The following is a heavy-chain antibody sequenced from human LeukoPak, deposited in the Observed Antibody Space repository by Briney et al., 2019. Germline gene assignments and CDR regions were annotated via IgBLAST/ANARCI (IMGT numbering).Heavy chain of an antibody. CDR2: IYYSGST. D-gene: IGHD6-19*01. CDR3: ASCIAVAEGIFWFDP. J-gene: IGHJ5*02. CDR1: GGSISSYY. Sequence: PSETLSLTCTVSGGSISSYYWSWIRQPPGKGLEWIGYIYYSGSTYYNPSLKSRVTISVDTSKNQFSLKLSSVTAADTAVYYCASCIAVAEGIFWFDPWGQGTLVTVSS. V-gene: IGHV4-30-4*01.